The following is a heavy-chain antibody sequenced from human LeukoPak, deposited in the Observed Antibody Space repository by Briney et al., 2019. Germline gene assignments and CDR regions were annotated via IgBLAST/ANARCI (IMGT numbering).Heavy chain of an antibody. Sequence: SETLSLTCAVSGGSISSSNWWSWVRQPPGKGLEWIGEIYHSGSTNYNPSLKRRVTMSLDTSKSQFSLKLTSMTAADTAVYYCAREPTGIFGVVHYFDYWGQGTLATVSS. D-gene: IGHD3-3*01. CDR1: GGSISSSNW. J-gene: IGHJ4*02. V-gene: IGHV4-4*02. CDR2: IYHSGST. CDR3: AREPTGIFGVVHYFDY.